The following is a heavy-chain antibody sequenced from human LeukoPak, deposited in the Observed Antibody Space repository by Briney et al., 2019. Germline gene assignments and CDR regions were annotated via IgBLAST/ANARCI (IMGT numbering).Heavy chain of an antibody. CDR1: GFTFSRYA. V-gene: IGHV3-30*18. CDR3: AEDNGDHAIDY. CDR2: VSVDGRHE. D-gene: IGHD4-17*01. Sequence: GGSLRLSCAASGFTFSRYAMHWVRQAPGKGLEWVAFVSVDGRHEDYGGSVEGRFSISRDNSKKALYLQMNSLRAEDTAVYYCAEDNGDHAIDYWGRGTMVTVSS. J-gene: IGHJ4*02.